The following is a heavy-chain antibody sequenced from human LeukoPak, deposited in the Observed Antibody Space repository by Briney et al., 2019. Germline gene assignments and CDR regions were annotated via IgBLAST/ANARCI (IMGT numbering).Heavy chain of an antibody. J-gene: IGHJ5*02. V-gene: IGHV4-59*08. CDR1: GGFLGSYY. Sequence: SETLSLTSTVSGGFLGSYYCSWVRQSPGKALEWIGFILYSDSTNYNPSLKSRVSLSVDTSKRQIFLRLTSVSAADTAVYYCARHQMAGYSSSCNHHWGQGSMVSVSS. D-gene: IGHD6-13*01. CDR3: ARHQMAGYSSSCNHH. CDR2: ILYSDST.